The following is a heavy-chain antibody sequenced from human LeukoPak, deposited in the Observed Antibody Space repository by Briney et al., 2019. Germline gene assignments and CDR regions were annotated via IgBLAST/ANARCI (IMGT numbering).Heavy chain of an antibody. CDR3: AREYPKGGSYRFDP. CDR2: INHSGST. D-gene: IGHD1-26*01. CDR1: GESFCGYY. J-gene: IGHJ5*02. V-gene: IGHV4-34*01. Sequence: SETLSLTCAVYGESFCGYYWSWIRQPPGKGLEWIGEINHSGSTNYNPSLKSRVTISVDTSKNYFSLKLSSVTAADTAVYYCAREYPKGGSYRFDPWGQGTLVTVSS.